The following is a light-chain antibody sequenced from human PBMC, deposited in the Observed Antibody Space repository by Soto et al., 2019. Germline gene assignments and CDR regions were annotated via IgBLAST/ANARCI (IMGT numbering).Light chain of an antibody. CDR3: QQTFSTAIT. Sequence: DIQMTQSPSSLSASVGDSVTITCRASQTIGRHLNWYQKKQGKAPEVXIYAASALQSGVPSRFSGSGSGTDFTLTISSLQPEDFETYFCQQTFSTAITFGQGTRLEI. CDR2: AAS. CDR1: QTIGRH. V-gene: IGKV1-39*01. J-gene: IGKJ5*01.